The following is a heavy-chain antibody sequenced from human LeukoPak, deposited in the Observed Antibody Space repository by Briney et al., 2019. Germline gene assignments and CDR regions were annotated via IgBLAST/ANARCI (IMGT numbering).Heavy chain of an antibody. CDR2: IKQDGSEK. Sequence: KTGGSLRLSCAASGFTFSSYWMSWVRQAPGKGLEWVANIKQDGSEKYYVDSVKGRFTISRDNAKNSLYLQMNSLRAEDTALYYCAKGGSSSWPRRPFDYWGQGTLVTVSS. CDR1: GFTFSSYW. D-gene: IGHD6-13*01. J-gene: IGHJ4*02. V-gene: IGHV3-7*03. CDR3: AKGGSSSWPRRPFDY.